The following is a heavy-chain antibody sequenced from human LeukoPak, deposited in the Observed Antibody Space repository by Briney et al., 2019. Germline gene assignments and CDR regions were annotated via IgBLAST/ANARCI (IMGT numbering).Heavy chain of an antibody. CDR3: AKDKRAAAGTTGDY. V-gene: IGHV3-23*01. D-gene: IGHD6-13*01. CDR2: ISGSGGST. Sequence: GVSLRLSCAAYRFTFSSYAMIWLPQAPGKGLEGVSAISGSGGSTYYADSVKGRFTISRDNSKNTLYLQTNSLRAEDTAVYYCAKDKRAAAGTTGDYWGQGTLVTVSS. J-gene: IGHJ4*02. CDR1: RFTFSSYA.